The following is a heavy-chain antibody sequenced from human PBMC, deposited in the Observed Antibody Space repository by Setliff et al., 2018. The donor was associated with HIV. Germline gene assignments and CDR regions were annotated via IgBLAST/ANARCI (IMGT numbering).Heavy chain of an antibody. V-gene: IGHV4-39*01. CDR3: ARQVGEGKWYLDS. J-gene: IGHJ4*01. CDR2: IHQSGTA. CDR1: GVSVNNDDDY. Sequence: PSETLSLTCAVSGVSVNNDDDYWGWLRQPPGKGLEWIAIIHQSGTAHKRPSLKSRVTISIDTSENLFSLKLSGVTAADTAIYYCARQVGEGKWYLDSWGHGTLVTVA. D-gene: IGHD1-26*01.